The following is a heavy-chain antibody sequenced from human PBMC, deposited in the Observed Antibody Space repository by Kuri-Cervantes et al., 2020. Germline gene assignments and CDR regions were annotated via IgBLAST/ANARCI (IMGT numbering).Heavy chain of an antibody. J-gene: IGHJ4*02. V-gene: IGHV4-59*01. CDR2: IYYSGST. Sequence: GSLRLSCTVSGGSISSYYWSWIRQLPGQGLEWIGYIYYSGSTNYNPSLKSRVTLSVDTYKNQFSLKLSSVTAADTAVYYCAASGGRVLDYWGQGTLVTVSS. CDR3: AASGGRVLDY. CDR1: GGSISSYY. D-gene: IGHD3-16*01.